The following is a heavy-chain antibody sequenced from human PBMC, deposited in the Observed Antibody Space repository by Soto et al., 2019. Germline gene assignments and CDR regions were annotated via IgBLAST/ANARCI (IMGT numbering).Heavy chain of an antibody. D-gene: IGHD2-8*01. CDR1: GFTFSSYS. CDR2: ISSSSSTI. CDR3: ARGGGIVLMVYAIRPFDI. V-gene: IGHV3-48*02. Sequence: GGSLRLSCAASGFTFSSYSMNWVRQAPGKXLEWVSYISSSSSTIYYADSVKGRFTISRDNAKNSLYLQMNSLRDEDTAVYYCARGGGIVLMVYAIRPFDIWGQGTMVTVSS. J-gene: IGHJ3*02.